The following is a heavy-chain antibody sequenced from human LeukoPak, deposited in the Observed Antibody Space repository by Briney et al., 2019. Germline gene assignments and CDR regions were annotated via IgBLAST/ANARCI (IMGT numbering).Heavy chain of an antibody. CDR1: GGSISSSSYY. D-gene: IGHD3-22*01. Sequence: SETLSLTCTVSGGSISSSSYYWGWIRQPPGKGLEWIGSIYYSGSTYYNPSLKSRVTISVDTSKNQFSLKLSSVTAADTAVYYCARRRTFYDSSGYYYGVWFDPWGQGTLVTVSS. CDR3: ARRRTFYDSSGYYYGVWFDP. CDR2: IYYSGST. V-gene: IGHV4-39*01. J-gene: IGHJ5*01.